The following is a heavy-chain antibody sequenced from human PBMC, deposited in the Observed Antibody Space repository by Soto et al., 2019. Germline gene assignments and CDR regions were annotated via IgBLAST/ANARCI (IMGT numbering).Heavy chain of an antibody. V-gene: IGHV1-18*04. Sequence: VQVSCKAAGYTFTSYGISWVRQAPGQGLEWMGWISAYNGNTNDAQNLLGRVTMPTDTSTSAAYKELRSLRSDCTAVYYCPRNGFSFFWSDIMAAPWGQGTLVTVS. CDR3: PRNGFSFFWSDIMAAP. J-gene: IGHJ5*02. D-gene: IGHD3-3*01. CDR1: GYTFTSYG. CDR2: ISAYNGNT.